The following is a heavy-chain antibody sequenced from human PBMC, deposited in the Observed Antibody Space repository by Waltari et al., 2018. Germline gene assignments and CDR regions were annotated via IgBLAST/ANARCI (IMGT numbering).Heavy chain of an antibody. D-gene: IGHD3-9*01. CDR3: ARGHPFTIVSPRYYYYYYMDV. V-gene: IGHV4-34*01. CDR2: INHRGNT. CDR1: SGSLTGYH. J-gene: IGHJ6*03. Sequence: QVHLQQWGAGLLKPSETLSLTCGVYSGSLTGYHWNWIRQAPGKGLEWIGDINHRGNTHYNPSLESRVTISADTSKNQFSLHLTSVTAADTAVYYCARGHPFTIVSPRYYYYYYMDVWDKGTAVTVSS.